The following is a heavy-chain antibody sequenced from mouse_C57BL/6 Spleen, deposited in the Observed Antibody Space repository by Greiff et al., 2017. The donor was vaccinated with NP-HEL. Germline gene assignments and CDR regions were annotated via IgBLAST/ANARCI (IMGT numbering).Heavy chain of an antibody. J-gene: IGHJ2*01. CDR1: GYTFTSYW. CDR3: ASAYYSYTGAFGY. D-gene: IGHD2-12*01. CDR2: IDPSDSET. V-gene: IGHV1-52*01. Sequence: QVQLQQPGAELVKPGSSVKLSCKASGYTFTSYWMHWVKQRPIQGLEWIGNIDPSDSETHYNQKFKDKATLTADKSSSTAYMQLNSLTSDDSAVYYCASAYYSYTGAFGYWGQGTTLTVSS.